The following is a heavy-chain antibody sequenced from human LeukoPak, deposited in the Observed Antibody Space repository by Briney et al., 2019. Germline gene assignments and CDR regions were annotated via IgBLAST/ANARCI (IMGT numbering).Heavy chain of an antibody. J-gene: IGHJ4*02. D-gene: IGHD3-10*01. CDR1: GGSFSGYY. Sequence: SETLSLTCAVYGGSFSGYYWSWIRQPPGKGLKWIGEINHSGSTNYNPSLKSRVTISVDVSKNQFSLNLNSVTAADTAVYYCARHEKSRGWFGELVNEDYWGQGTLVTVSS. CDR3: ARHEKSRGWFGELVNEDY. V-gene: IGHV4-34*01. CDR2: INHSGST.